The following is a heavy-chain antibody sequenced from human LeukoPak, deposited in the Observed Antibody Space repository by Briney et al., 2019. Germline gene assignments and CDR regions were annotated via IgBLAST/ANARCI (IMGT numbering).Heavy chain of an antibody. J-gene: IGHJ6*03. V-gene: IGHV4-34*01. CDR2: INHSGST. Sequence: SETLSLTCAVYGGSFSGYYWSWIRQPPGKGLEWIGEINHSGSTNYNPSLKSRVTISVDTSKNQFSLKLSSVTAADTAVYYCARGTRYSSGWKIETYYYYMDVWGKGTTVTVSS. CDR1: GGSFSGYY. D-gene: IGHD6-19*01. CDR3: ARGTRYSSGWKIETYYYYMDV.